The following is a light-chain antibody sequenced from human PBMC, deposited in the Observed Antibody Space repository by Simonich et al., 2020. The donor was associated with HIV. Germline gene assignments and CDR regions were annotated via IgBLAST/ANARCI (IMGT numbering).Light chain of an antibody. J-gene: IGKJ4*01. CDR3: QQYGSSPLT. CDR1: QSVRSN. CDR2: GAS. Sequence: EVVMTQSPATLSVSPGERATLSCRASQSVRSNLAWYQQKPGQAPRLLIYGASTRATDLPARFSGSGSGTEFTLIISRLEPEDFAVYYCQQYGSSPLTFGGGTKVEIK. V-gene: IGKV3-15*01.